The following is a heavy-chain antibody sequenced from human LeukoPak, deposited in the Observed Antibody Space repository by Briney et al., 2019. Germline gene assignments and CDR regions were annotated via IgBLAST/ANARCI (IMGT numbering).Heavy chain of an antibody. V-gene: IGHV3-20*04. CDR1: GFTFDDYG. D-gene: IGHD5/OR15-5a*01. Sequence: GGSLRLSCAASGFTFDDYGMSWVRQAPGKGLEWVSGINWNGGSTGYADSVKGRFTISRDNAKNSLYLQMNSLRAEDTAVYYCAGSTYYYYYMDVWGKGTTVTVSS. CDR3: AGSTYYYYYMDV. CDR2: INWNGGST. J-gene: IGHJ6*03.